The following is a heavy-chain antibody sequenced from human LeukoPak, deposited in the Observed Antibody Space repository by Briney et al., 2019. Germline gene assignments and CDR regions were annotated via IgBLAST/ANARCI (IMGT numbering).Heavy chain of an antibody. Sequence: GGSLRLSCAASGFIFSTYDMNWVRQAPGKGLEWISYINIGGSTVYYADSVKGRFTISRDNAKSALYLQMNSLRAEDTAVYYCARGPPLFDPWGQGTLVTVSS. V-gene: IGHV3-48*01. CDR1: GFIFSTYD. J-gene: IGHJ5*02. CDR3: ARGPPLFDP. CDR2: INIGGSTV.